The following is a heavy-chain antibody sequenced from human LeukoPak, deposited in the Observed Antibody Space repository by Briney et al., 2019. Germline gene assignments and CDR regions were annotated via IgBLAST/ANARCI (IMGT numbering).Heavy chain of an antibody. V-gene: IGHV3-74*01. D-gene: IGHD4-23*01. CDR1: GFTFSSTW. CDR2: ITSDGSST. Sequence: GGSLRLSCAASGFTFSSTWMNWVRQGPGKGLEWVSRITSDGSSTIYADSVKGRFTISRDNSKNTLYLQMNSLRAQDTAVYYCANLLRWEPYWGQGTLVTVSS. CDR3: ANLLRWEPY. J-gene: IGHJ4*02.